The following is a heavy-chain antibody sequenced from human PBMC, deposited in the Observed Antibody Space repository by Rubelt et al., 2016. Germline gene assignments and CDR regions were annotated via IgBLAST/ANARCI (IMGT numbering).Heavy chain of an antibody. Sequence: QVQLQESGPGLVKPSETLSLTCTVSGGSISSYYWSWIRQPPGKGLEWIGEINHSGSTNYNPSLKSRVTVSVDTSKNQFSLKLSSVTAADTAVYYCARGPHYLGLYYYYGMDVWGQGTTVTVSS. J-gene: IGHJ6*02. D-gene: IGHD3-16*01. CDR1: GGSISSYY. CDR3: ARGPHYLGLYYYYGMDV. V-gene: IGHV4-34*01. CDR2: INHSGST.